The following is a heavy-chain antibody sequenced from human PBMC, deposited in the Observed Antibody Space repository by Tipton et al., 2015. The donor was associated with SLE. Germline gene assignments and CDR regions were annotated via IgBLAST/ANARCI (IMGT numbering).Heavy chain of an antibody. Sequence: TLSLTCTVSGGSISSGSYYWSWIRQPPGKGLEWIGEINHSGSTNYNPSLKSRVTISVDTSKNQFSLKLSSVTAADTAVYYCARGVGVVIIRGWYFDLWGRGTLVTVSS. CDR2: INHSGST. J-gene: IGHJ2*01. CDR1: GGSISSGSYY. V-gene: IGHV4-39*07. CDR3: ARGVGVVIIRGWYFDL. D-gene: IGHD3-3*01.